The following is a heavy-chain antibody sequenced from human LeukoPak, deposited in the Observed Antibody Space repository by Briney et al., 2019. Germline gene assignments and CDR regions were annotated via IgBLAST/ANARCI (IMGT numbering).Heavy chain of an antibody. J-gene: IGHJ6*02. D-gene: IGHD3-3*01. CDR2: ISGSGGST. V-gene: IGHV3-23*01. CDR3: AKEKSHYDVGYYYGMDV. CDR1: GFTFSSYA. Sequence: GGSLRLSCAASGFTFSSYAMSWVRQAPGKGLEWVSAISGSGGSTYYADSMKGRFTISRDNSKNTLYLQMNSLRAEDTAVYYCAKEKSHYDVGYYYGMDVWGQGTTVTVSS.